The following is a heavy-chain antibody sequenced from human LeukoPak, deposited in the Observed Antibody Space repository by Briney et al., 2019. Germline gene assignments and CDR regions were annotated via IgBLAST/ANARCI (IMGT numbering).Heavy chain of an antibody. D-gene: IGHD4-17*01. Sequence: GGSLRLSCAASGFTFSAFGMHWVRQAPGKGLEWVAVLSFDGSREYYADAVRGRFIISRDISKNTLFLQMNNLRAEDTAMYYCVKSYGDQYLFEYWGQGTLVTVSS. CDR3: VKSYGDQYLFEY. CDR1: GFTFSAFG. V-gene: IGHV3-30*18. J-gene: IGHJ4*02. CDR2: LSFDGSRE.